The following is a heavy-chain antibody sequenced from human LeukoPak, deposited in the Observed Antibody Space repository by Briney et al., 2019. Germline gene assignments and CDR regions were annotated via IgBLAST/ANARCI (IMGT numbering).Heavy chain of an antibody. CDR2: ISGSGGST. CDR1: GFTFSSYA. Sequence: PGGSLRLSCAASGFTFSSYAMSWVRQAPGKGLEWVSAISGSGGSTYYADSVKGRFTISRDNSKNTLYLQMNSLRAEDTAVYYCAPGALGAYGGYGKMDYWGQGTLVTVSS. D-gene: IGHD4-17*01. V-gene: IGHV3-23*01. CDR3: APGALGAYGGYGKMDY. J-gene: IGHJ4*02.